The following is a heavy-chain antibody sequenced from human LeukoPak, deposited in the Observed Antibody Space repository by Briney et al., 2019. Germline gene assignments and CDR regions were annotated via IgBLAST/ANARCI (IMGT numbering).Heavy chain of an antibody. Sequence: ASVKVSCKASGYTFSSYDINWVRQATGQGLEWMGWMNPNSGNTGYAQEFQGRVTFTRNTSICTAYMELSSLRSEDTAVYYCARGIIAARRGSWFDPWGQGTLVTVSS. CDR1: GYTFSSYD. CDR3: ARGIIAARRGSWFDP. V-gene: IGHV1-8*03. D-gene: IGHD6-6*01. J-gene: IGHJ5*02. CDR2: MNPNSGNT.